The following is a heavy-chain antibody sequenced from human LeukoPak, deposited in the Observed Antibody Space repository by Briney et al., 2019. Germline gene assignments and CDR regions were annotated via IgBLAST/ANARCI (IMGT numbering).Heavy chain of an antibody. CDR1: GDSISSSSYF. CDR2: IYYSGTT. CDR3: ARRGSGWF. V-gene: IGHV4-39*01. J-gene: IGHJ4*02. Sequence: SETLSLTCTVSGDSISSSSYFWAWVRQPPGKGLEWIGSIYYSGTTYYSPSLKSRVIMSVDTSNNQFSLKLSSVTAADTAVYYCARRGSGWFWGQGTLVTVSS. D-gene: IGHD6-19*01.